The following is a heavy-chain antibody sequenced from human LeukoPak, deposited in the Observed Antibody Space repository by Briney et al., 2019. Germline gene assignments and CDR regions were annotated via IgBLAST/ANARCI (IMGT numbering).Heavy chain of an antibody. D-gene: IGHD3-16*01. CDR3: ARFISLGA. V-gene: IGHV3-7*01. CDR1: GFTFNSYW. CDR2: IKKDGSEK. Sequence: GSQRLSCAASGFTFNSYWMSWVRQAPGKGLEWVANIKKDGSEKNYVDSVKGRFTISRDNAKNSLYLQMDSLRAEDTAVYYCARFISLGAWGQGTLVTVSS. J-gene: IGHJ5*02.